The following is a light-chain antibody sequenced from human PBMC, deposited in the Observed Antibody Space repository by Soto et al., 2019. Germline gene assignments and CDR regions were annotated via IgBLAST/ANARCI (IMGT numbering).Light chain of an antibody. CDR2: AAS. Sequence: DIQMTQSPSSLSASVGDRVTITCRASQSISSYLNWYQQKPGKAPKLLIYAASSLQSGVPSRFSGSGSGTEFTLTISSLQSEDFAVYYCQQYNNWLLFGGGTKVDIK. CDR3: QQYNNWLL. J-gene: IGKJ4*01. CDR1: QSISSY. V-gene: IGKV1-39*01.